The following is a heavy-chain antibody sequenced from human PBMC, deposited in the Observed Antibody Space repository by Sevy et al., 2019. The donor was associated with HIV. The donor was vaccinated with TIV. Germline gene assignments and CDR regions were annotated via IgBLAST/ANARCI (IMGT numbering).Heavy chain of an antibody. CDR1: GFTFDDYA. J-gene: IGHJ5*02. Sequence: GGSLRLSCAASGFTFDDYAMHWVRQAPGKGLEWVSGISWNSGSIGYADSVNGRFTISRDNAKNSLYLQMNSLRAEDTALYYCAKADSSSWYRALGWFDPWGQGTLVTVSS. CDR2: ISWNSGSI. D-gene: IGHD6-13*01. CDR3: AKADSSSWYRALGWFDP. V-gene: IGHV3-9*01.